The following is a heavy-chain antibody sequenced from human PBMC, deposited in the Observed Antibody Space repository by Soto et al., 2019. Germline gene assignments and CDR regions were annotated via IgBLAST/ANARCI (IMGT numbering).Heavy chain of an antibody. CDR2: INAGNGNT. CDR1: GYTFTSYA. CDR3: ARLQPGNLAPAFDI. J-gene: IGHJ3*02. D-gene: IGHD1-1*01. V-gene: IGHV1-3*01. Sequence: ASVKVSCKASGYTFTSYAMHWVRQAPGQRLEWMGWINAGNGNTKYSQKFQGRVTITRDTSASTAYMELSSLRSEDTAVYYCARLQPGNLAPAFDIWGQGTMVTVSS.